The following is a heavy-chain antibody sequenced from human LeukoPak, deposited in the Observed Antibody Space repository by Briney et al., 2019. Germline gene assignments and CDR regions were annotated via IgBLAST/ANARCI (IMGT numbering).Heavy chain of an antibody. Sequence: PGGSLRLSCAASGFTFSPFAMTWVRQAPGKGLEWVSSISSSSSYIYYADSVKGRFTISRDNAKKSMYLEMNSLRAEDTAVYYCARPSNEGQWLVGQGVDYWGQGTLVTVSS. V-gene: IGHV3-21*01. CDR3: ARPSNEGQWLVGQGVDY. CDR1: GFTFSPFA. D-gene: IGHD6-19*01. J-gene: IGHJ4*02. CDR2: ISSSSSYI.